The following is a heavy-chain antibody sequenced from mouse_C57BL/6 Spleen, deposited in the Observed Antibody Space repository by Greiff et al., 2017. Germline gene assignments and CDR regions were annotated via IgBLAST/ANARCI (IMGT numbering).Heavy chain of an antibody. V-gene: IGHV1-55*01. CDR1: GYTFTSYW. J-gene: IGHJ3*01. D-gene: IGHD3-2*02. Sequence: QVQLQQPGAELVKPGASVKMSCKASGYTFTSYWITWVKQRPGQGLEWIGEIYPGSGSTNYNEKFKSKATLTVDTSTSKAYMQLSSLTSEDAAVYYCARYDSSGYHFAYWGQGTLVTVSA. CDR2: IYPGSGST. CDR3: ARYDSSGYHFAY.